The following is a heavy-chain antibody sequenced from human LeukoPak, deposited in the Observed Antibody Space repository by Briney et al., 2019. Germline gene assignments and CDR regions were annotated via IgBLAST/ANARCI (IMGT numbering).Heavy chain of an antibody. CDR3: AKDQPTYYDSSGSLDY. J-gene: IGHJ4*02. CDR1: GFTFSSYG. V-gene: IGHV3-33*06. D-gene: IGHD3-22*01. CDR2: IWYDGSNK. Sequence: GGSLRLSCAASGFTFSSYGMHWVRQAPGKGLEWVAVIWYDGSNKYYADSVKGRFTISRDNSKNTLYLQMNSLRAEDTAVYYCAKDQPTYYDSSGSLDYWGRGTLVTVSS.